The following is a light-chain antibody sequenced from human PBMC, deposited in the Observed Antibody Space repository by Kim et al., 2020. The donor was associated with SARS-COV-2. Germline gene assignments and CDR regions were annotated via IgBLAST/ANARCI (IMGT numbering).Light chain of an antibody. J-gene: IGKJ2*01. CDR3: QQYGSSPKYT. CDR1: QSVSSSY. V-gene: IGKV3-20*01. Sequence: EIVLTQSPGTLSLSPGERATLSCRASQSVSSSYLVWYQQKPGQAPRLLIYGASSRATGIPDRFSGSGSGTDFTLTISRLEPEDFAVYYCQQYGSSPKYTFGQGTKLEI. CDR2: GAS.